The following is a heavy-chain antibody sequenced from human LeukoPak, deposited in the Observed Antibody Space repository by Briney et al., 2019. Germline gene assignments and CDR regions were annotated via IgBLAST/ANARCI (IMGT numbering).Heavy chain of an antibody. CDR2: ININTGNP. J-gene: IGHJ4*02. Sequence: ASVKVSCKASGYTFTSYAMNWVRQAPGQGLEWMGWININTGNPTYAQGFTGRFVFSLDTSVSTAYLQISSLKAEDTAVYYCASTGYDYVWGTIEMDFDYWGQGTLVTVSS. D-gene: IGHD3-16*01. V-gene: IGHV7-4-1*02. CDR3: ASTGYDYVWGTIEMDFDY. CDR1: GYTFTSYA.